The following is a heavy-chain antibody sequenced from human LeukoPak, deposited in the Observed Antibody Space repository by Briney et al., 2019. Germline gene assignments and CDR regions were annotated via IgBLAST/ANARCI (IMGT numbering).Heavy chain of an antibody. J-gene: IGHJ6*03. V-gene: IGHV1-2*02. CDR1: GYPFTGYY. Sequence: GASVKVSCKASGYPFTGYYMHWVRQAPGQGLEWMGWINPNSGGTNYAQKFQGRVTMTRDTSISTAYMELSRLRSDDTAVYYCARTYYDFWSGYFSYYYYYMDVWGKGTTVTVSS. CDR2: INPNSGGT. D-gene: IGHD3-3*01. CDR3: ARTYYDFWSGYFSYYYYYMDV.